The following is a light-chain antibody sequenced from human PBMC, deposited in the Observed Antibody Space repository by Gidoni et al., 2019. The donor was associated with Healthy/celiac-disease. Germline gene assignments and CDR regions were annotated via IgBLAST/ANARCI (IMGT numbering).Light chain of an antibody. V-gene: IGKV3D-20*01. Sequence: EIVLTQSPATMSLSPGERATLSCRASQSLNNRFLAWYQQKPGLAPRLLVYYAASRATGIPDRFSATGSGTDFTLTISRLEPEDFAVYYCQQYDSAPFGFGRGTRVDI. CDR2: YAA. CDR1: QSLNNRF. CDR3: QQYDSAPFG. J-gene: IGKJ4*01.